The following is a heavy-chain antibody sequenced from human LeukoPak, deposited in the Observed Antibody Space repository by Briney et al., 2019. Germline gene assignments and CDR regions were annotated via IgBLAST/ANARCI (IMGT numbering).Heavy chain of an antibody. Sequence: GGSLRLSRAASGFTFSSYAMSWVRQAPGKGLEWVSAIGDSGGSTYDADSVKGRFTISRDNSKNTLYLQMNSLRAEDTAVYYCARSVSSGWYAFDSWGQGTLVTVSS. J-gene: IGHJ4*02. CDR1: GFTFSSYA. V-gene: IGHV3-23*01. CDR3: ARSVSSGWYAFDS. CDR2: IGDSGGST. D-gene: IGHD6-19*01.